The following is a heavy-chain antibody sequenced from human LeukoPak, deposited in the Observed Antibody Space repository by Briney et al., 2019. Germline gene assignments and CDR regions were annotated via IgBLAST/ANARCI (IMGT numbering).Heavy chain of an antibody. V-gene: IGHV1-69*04. D-gene: IGHD3-10*01. CDR3: VLGFGERLRDY. Sequence: VASVKVSCKASGGTFSSYAISWVRQAPGQGLEWMGRIIPILGIANYAQKFQGRVTITADKSTSTAYMELSSLRSEDTAVYYCVLGFGERLRDYWGQGTLVTVSS. J-gene: IGHJ4*02. CDR2: IIPILGIA. CDR1: GGTFSSYA.